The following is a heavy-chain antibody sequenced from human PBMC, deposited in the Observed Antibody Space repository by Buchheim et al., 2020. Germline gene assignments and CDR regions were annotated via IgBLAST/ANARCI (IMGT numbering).Heavy chain of an antibody. CDR1: GFTFTNAW. V-gene: IGHV3-15*07. Sequence: EVQLVESGGGLVKPGGSLRLSCAASGFTFTNAWMNWVRQAPGKGLEWVGRIRSKTDGGTTDYAAPVKGRFTISSDDSKNTLYLQMNSLKTEDTAVYYCTIMTIVRVIVVVPPTVDYWGQGTL. D-gene: IGHD3-22*01. J-gene: IGHJ4*02. CDR3: TIMTIVRVIVVVPPTVDY. CDR2: IRSKTDGGTT.